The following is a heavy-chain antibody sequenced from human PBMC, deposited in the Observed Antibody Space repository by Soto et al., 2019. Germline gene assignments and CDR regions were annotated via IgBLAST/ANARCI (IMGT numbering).Heavy chain of an antibody. CDR2: MYNTGST. J-gene: IGHJ6*02. Sequence: QVQLQESGPGLVKPSETLSLTCTVSGGSISSYYWSWIRQPPGKGLEWIGYMYNTGSTVYNPSLKIRVTISVDTSKNQFSLKLNAVTAADTPVYYCGRDLWGYCGTDCYPLDVWGQGTTVTVSS. V-gene: IGHV4-59*01. CDR1: GGSISSYY. CDR3: GRDLWGYCGTDCYPLDV. D-gene: IGHD2-21*01.